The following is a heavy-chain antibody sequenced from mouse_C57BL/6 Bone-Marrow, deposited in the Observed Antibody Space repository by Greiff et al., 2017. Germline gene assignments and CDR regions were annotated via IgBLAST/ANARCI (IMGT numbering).Heavy chain of an antibody. V-gene: IGHV1-75*01. CDR1: GYTFTDYY. D-gene: IGHD2-4*01. CDR3: ARDYDSDYFDY. CDR2: IFPGSGST. J-gene: IGHJ2*01. Sequence: VKLMESGPELVKPGASVKISCKASGYTFTDYYINWVKQRPGQGLEWIGWIFPGSGSTYYNEKFKGKATLTVDKSSSTAYMLLSSLTSEDSAVYFCARDYDSDYFDYWGQGTTLTVSS.